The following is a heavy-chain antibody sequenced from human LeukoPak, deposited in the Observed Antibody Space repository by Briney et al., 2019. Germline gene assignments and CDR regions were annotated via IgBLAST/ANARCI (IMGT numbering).Heavy chain of an antibody. CDR2: ISSSGITI. D-gene: IGHD5-12*01. CDR1: GFTFDDYA. J-gene: IGHJ4*02. Sequence: GGSLRLSCAASGFTFDDYAMHWVRQAPGKGLEWVSYISSSGITIYYADSVKGRFTISRDNAKNSLYLQMNSLRAEDTAVYYCAREMGGYPFDYWGQGTLVTVSS. CDR3: AREMGGYPFDY. V-gene: IGHV3-48*03.